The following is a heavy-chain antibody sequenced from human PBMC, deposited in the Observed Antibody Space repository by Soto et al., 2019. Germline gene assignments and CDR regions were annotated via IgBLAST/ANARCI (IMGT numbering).Heavy chain of an antibody. CDR2: ISYDGSNK. J-gene: IGHJ3*02. V-gene: IGHV3-30*18. Sequence: GGSLRLSCAASGFTFSSYGMHWVRQAPGKGLEWVAVISYDGSNKYYADSVKGRFTISRDNSKSTLYLQMNSLRAEDTAVYYCAKDLRTDAFDIWGQGTMVTVSS. CDR1: GFTFSSYG. D-gene: IGHD5-12*01. CDR3: AKDLRTDAFDI.